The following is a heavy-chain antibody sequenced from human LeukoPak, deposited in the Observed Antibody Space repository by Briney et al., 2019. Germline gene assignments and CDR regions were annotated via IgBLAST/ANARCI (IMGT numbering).Heavy chain of an antibody. V-gene: IGHV3-23*01. Sequence: GGSLRLSCAASGFAFSSFAMRWVRQAPGKGLEWVSSISGNGVGTYYADSVKGRFTISRDNSKNSLNLQMNSLRVEDTAVYYCAKRGSTSYHFDSWGQGTLVTVSS. CDR2: ISGNGVGT. J-gene: IGHJ4*02. D-gene: IGHD2-2*01. CDR1: GFAFSSFA. CDR3: AKRGSTSYHFDS.